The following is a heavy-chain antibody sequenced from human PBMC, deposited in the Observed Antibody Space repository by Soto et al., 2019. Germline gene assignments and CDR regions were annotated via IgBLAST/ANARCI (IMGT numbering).Heavy chain of an antibody. D-gene: IGHD3-10*01. CDR2: ISSSSSYI. V-gene: IGHV3-21*01. Sequence: PGGSLRLSCAASGFTFISYSMNWVRQAPGKGLEWVSSISSSSSYIYYADSVKGRFTISRDNAKNSLYLQMNSLRAEDTAVYYCARDWFGTKLHDYWGQGTLVTVSS. CDR1: GFTFISYS. J-gene: IGHJ4*02. CDR3: ARDWFGTKLHDY.